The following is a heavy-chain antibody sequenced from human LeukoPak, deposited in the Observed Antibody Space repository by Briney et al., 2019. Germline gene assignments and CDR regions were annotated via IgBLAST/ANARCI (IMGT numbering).Heavy chain of an antibody. V-gene: IGHV4-59*01. CDR2: IHYTGKN. CDR1: GDSITSYY. CDR3: ARVMRGQPGPPSGWYEYAFDI. D-gene: IGHD6-19*01. J-gene: IGHJ3*02. Sequence: SETLSLTCTVSGDSITSYYWNWVRQPPGKGLEWIGYIHYTGKNNYNPSLKSRITMSVDTSKSQFSLKLSSVTAADTAVYYCARVMRGQPGPPSGWYEYAFDIWGQGTMVTVSS.